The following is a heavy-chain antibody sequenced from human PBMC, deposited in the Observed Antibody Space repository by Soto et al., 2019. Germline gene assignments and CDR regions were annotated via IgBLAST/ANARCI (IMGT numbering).Heavy chain of an antibody. CDR3: ARRGSGSYYDY. D-gene: IGHD1-26*01. CDR1: GFNFRSYA. V-gene: IGHV3-30*04. CDR2: ISYDGSLE. Sequence: GESLKISCAASGFNFRSYAIHWVRQAPGKGLEWVAVISYDGSLEYYADSVKGRFTISRDNSKNTLYLQMNSLRAEDTAVYYCARRGSGSYYDYWGQGTLVTVSS. J-gene: IGHJ4*02.